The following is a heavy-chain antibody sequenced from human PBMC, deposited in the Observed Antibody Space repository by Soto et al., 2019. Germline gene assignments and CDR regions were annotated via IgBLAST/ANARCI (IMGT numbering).Heavy chain of an antibody. J-gene: IGHJ4*02. CDR1: GGSFTSNNW. Sequence: SETLSLSCAVSGGSFTSNNWWTWVRQPPGQGLEWIGEIYRTGSTNYNPSLKGRVTISLDKSENQFSLKVTSLTAADTAVYYCASRDPGTSVDYWGQGTLVTVSS. V-gene: IGHV4-4*02. CDR3: ASRDPGTSVDY. D-gene: IGHD1-7*01. CDR2: IYRTGST.